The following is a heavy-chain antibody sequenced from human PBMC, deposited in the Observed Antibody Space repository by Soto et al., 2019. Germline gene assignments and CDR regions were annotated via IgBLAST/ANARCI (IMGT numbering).Heavy chain of an antibody. CDR1: GYSFTSYW. CDR2: IYPGDSDT. J-gene: IGHJ6*02. Sequence: GESLKISCKGSGYSFTSYWIGWVRQMPGKGLEWMGIIYPGDSDTRYSPSFQGQVTISADKSISTAYLQWSSLKASDTAMYYCARLRSSGWYHYGMDVWGQGTTVTVSS. CDR3: ARLRSSGWYHYGMDV. D-gene: IGHD6-19*01. V-gene: IGHV5-51*01.